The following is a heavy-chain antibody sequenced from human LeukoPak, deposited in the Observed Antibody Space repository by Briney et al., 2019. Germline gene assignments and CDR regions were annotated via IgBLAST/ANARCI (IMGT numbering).Heavy chain of an antibody. J-gene: IGHJ4*02. CDR3: AKDKNSYSSTWYGGSDY. CDR1: GFTFSSYA. Sequence: GGSLRLSCAASGFTFSSYAMHWVRQAPGKGLEWVAVISYDGNNKYYADSVKGRFTISRDNSKNTLYLQMNSLRAEDTAVYFCAKDKNSYSSTWYGGSDYWGQGTLVTVSS. CDR2: ISYDGNNK. V-gene: IGHV3-30*18. D-gene: IGHD6-13*01.